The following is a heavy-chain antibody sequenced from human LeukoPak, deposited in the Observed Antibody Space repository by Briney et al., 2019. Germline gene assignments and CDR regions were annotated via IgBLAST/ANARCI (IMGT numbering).Heavy chain of an antibody. Sequence: PGGALRLSCAASGFTLNRDYMSWVRQAPGRGGGGVSVIYSDGVTYSPDSVKGRFPISRDNSKNSLYLQMNSLRADDTALYYCAGSSAYYPDAFDIWGQGTMVSVSS. D-gene: IGHD3-22*01. CDR3: AGSSAYYPDAFDI. CDR1: GFTLNRDY. V-gene: IGHV3-53*01. J-gene: IGHJ3*02. CDR2: IYSDGVT.